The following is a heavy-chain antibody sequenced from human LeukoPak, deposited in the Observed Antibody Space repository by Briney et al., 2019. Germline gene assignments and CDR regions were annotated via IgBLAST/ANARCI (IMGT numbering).Heavy chain of an antibody. D-gene: IGHD1-26*01. V-gene: IGHV1-24*01. CDR2: FDPDDGET. J-gene: IGHJ4*02. CDR3: ATGTSGSYYVGIVRPIDY. CDR1: GYTLTELP. Sequence: ASVKVSCKVSGYTLTELPIHWVRQAPGKGLEWMGGFDPDDGETVYAQMFQGRVTMTEDTSSDTASMELSSLRSENTAVYYCATGTSGSYYVGIVRPIDYWGQGTLVTVSS.